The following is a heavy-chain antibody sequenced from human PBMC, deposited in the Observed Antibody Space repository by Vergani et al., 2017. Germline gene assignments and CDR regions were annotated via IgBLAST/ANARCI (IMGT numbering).Heavy chain of an antibody. J-gene: IGHJ4*02. CDR3: ARTYGDYGGGGCDY. V-gene: IGHV4-59*01. D-gene: IGHD4-17*01. CDR1: GGSISSYY. CDR2: IYYSGST. Sequence: QVQLQESGPGLVKPSETLSLTCTVSGGSISSYYWSWIRQPPGKGLEWIGYIYYSGSTNYNPSLKSRVTISVDTSKNQFSLKLSSVTAADTAVYYCARTYGDYGGGGCDYWGQGTLVTVSS.